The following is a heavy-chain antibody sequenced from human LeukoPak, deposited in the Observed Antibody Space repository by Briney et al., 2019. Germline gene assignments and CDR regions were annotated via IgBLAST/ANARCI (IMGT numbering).Heavy chain of an antibody. J-gene: IGHJ4*02. V-gene: IGHV4-59*01. CDR3: ATGQIYYGSEY. D-gene: IGHD3-10*01. CDR2: VYHTGST. CDR1: GDSIXDYY. Sequence: XXTLSLTCTVPGDSIXDYYWSWIRQPPGKGLEWIGYVYHTGSTNYNASLKSRLTISLDTSNNQFSLKLSSVTAADTAVYYCATGQIYYGSEYWGQGTLVTVSS.